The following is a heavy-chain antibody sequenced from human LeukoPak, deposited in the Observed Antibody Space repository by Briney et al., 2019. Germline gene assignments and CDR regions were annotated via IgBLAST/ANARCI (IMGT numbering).Heavy chain of an antibody. CDR2: VSYTGRT. CDR1: GGPLSGHY. Sequence: SETLSLTCTVSGGPLSGHYWSWIRQPPGKRLEWIGYVSYTGRTKYNPSLQSRVTISIDTSKSQFSLMLTSVTSADTAVYSCARLLDNDISGDPDTFDVWGQGTTVIVPS. CDR3: ARLLDNDISGDPDTFDV. D-gene: IGHD3-22*01. J-gene: IGHJ3*01. V-gene: IGHV4-59*11.